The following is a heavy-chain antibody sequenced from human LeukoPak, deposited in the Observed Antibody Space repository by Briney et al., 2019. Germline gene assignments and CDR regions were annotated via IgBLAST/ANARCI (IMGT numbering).Heavy chain of an antibody. D-gene: IGHD2-21*01. CDR2: IYTSGST. CDR1: GGSISSYY. Sequence: SETLSLTCTVSGGSISSYYWSWIRQPAGKGLEWIGRIYTSGSTNYNPSLKSRVTMSVDTSKNQFSLKLSSVTAADTAVCYCARDPLWVRAFDIWGQGTMVTVSS. V-gene: IGHV4-4*07. J-gene: IGHJ3*02. CDR3: ARDPLWVRAFDI.